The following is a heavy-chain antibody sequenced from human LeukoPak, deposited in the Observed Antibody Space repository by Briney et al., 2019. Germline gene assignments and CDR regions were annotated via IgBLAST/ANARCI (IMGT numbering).Heavy chain of an antibody. J-gene: IGHJ4*02. V-gene: IGHV5-51*01. CDR1: GYSFTSYW. D-gene: IGHD6-13*01. CDR2: IYPGDSDT. Sequence: GESLKISCKGSGYSFTSYWIGWVRQMPGKGLEWMGIIYPGDSDTRYSPSFQGQVTISADKSISTAYLQWSSLKASDTAMYYRARTGYSSSWYGEYFDYWGQGTLVTVSS. CDR3: ARTGYSSSWYGEYFDY.